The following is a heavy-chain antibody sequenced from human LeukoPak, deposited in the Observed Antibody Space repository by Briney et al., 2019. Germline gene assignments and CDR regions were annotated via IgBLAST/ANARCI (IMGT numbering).Heavy chain of an antibody. Sequence: ASVKVSCKASGYTFTSYGISWVRQATGQGLEWMGWMNPNSGNTGYAQKFQGRVTMTRNTSISTAYMELSSLRSEDTAVYYCARGLIVGASSPFDYWGQGTLVTVSS. J-gene: IGHJ4*02. CDR3: ARGLIVGASSPFDY. CDR1: GYTFTSYG. CDR2: MNPNSGNT. V-gene: IGHV1-8*02. D-gene: IGHD1-26*01.